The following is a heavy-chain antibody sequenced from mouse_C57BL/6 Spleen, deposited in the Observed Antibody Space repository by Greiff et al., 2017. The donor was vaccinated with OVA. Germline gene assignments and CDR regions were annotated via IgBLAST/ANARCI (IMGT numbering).Heavy chain of an antibody. J-gene: IGHJ3*01. CDR1: GSTFTSYW. V-gene: IGHV1-69*01. CDR2: IDPSDSYT. Sequence: VQLQQPGAELVMPGASVKLSCPASGSTFTSYWMHWVKQRPGQGLEWIGEIDPSDSYTNYNQKFKGKSTLTVDKSSSTAYMQLSSLTSEDSAVYNGARGDRAWFADRGKGTLVTVSA. CDR3: ARGDRAWFAD.